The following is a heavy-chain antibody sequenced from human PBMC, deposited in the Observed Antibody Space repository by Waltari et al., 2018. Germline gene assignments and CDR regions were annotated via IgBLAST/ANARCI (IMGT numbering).Heavy chain of an antibody. V-gene: IGHV1-24*01. Sequence: QVQLVQSGAEVKKHGASVQVSCKVSGYTRTEISMQWVRQAPGKGLELSGGFDPEDGETIYAQKFQGRVTMTEDTSTDTAYMELSSLRSEDTAVYYCATTPPTGLDAFDIWGQGTMVTVSS. CDR2: FDPEDGET. CDR3: ATTPPTGLDAFDI. J-gene: IGHJ3*02. D-gene: IGHD1-1*01. CDR1: GYTRTEIS.